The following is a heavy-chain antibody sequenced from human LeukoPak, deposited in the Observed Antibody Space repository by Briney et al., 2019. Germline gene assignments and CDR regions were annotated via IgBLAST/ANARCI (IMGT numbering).Heavy chain of an antibody. V-gene: IGHV4-61*02. Sequence: KASQTLSLTCTVSGGSISSGSYCWSWIRQPAGKGLEWIGRVYTSGIGRVYTSGSTNYNPSLKSRVTISVDTSKNQFSLKLSSVTAADTAVYYCARGEWLTFDYWGQGTLVTVSS. CDR1: GGSISSGSYC. CDR2: GRVYTSGIGRVYTSGST. D-gene: IGHD5-12*01. CDR3: ARGEWLTFDY. J-gene: IGHJ4*02.